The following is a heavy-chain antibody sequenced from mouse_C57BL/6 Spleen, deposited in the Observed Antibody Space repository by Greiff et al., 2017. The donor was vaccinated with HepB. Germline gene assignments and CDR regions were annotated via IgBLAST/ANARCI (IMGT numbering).Heavy chain of an antibody. D-gene: IGHD2-1*01. CDR2: IWSDGST. J-gene: IGHJ4*01. V-gene: IGHV2-6-1*01. Sequence: VQLQESGPGLVAPSQSLSITCTVSGFSLTSYGVHWVRQPPGKGLEWLVVIWSDGSTTYNSALKSRLSISKDNSKSQVFLKMNSLQTDDTAMYYCARQIYYGNYYYAMDYWGQGTSVTVSS. CDR3: ARQIYYGNYYYAMDY. CDR1: GFSLTSYG.